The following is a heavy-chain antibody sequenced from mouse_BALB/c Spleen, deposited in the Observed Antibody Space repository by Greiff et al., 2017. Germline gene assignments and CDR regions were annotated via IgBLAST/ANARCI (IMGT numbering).Heavy chain of an antibody. Sequence: QVQLQQSGPGLVQPSQSLSITCTVSGFSLTSYGVHWVRQSPGKGLEWLGVIWSGGSTDYNAAFISRLSISKDNSKSQVFFKMNSLQANDTAIYYCAFYGNYPLYAMDYWGQGTSVTVSS. D-gene: IGHD2-1*01. CDR1: GFSLTSYG. CDR3: AFYGNYPLYAMDY. V-gene: IGHV2-2*02. CDR2: IWSGGST. J-gene: IGHJ4*01.